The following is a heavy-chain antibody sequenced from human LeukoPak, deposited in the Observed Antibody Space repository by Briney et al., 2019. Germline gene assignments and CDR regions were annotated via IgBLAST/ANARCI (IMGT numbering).Heavy chain of an antibody. D-gene: IGHD6-13*01. V-gene: IGHV4-59*01. CDR2: IYYSGST. J-gene: IGHJ4*02. Sequence: PSETLSLTCTVSGGSISSYYWSWIRQPPGKGLEWIGYIYYSGSTNYNPSLKSRVTISVDTSKNQFSLKLSSVTAADTAVYYCARGYSSSWSDYFGYWGQGTLVTVSS. CDR1: GGSISSYY. CDR3: ARGYSSSWSDYFGY.